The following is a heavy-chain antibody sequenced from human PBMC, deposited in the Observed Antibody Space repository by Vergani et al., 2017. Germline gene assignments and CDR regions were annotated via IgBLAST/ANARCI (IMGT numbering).Heavy chain of an antibody. V-gene: IGHV3-30*18. J-gene: IGHJ4*02. Sequence: QVQLVESGGGVVQPGRSLRLSCAASGFTFSSYGMHWVRQAPGKGLEWVAVISYDGSNKYYADSVKGRFTISRDNSKNTLYLQMNSLRAEDTAVYYCAKETFRGGSGSYWGQGTLVTVSS. CDR2: ISYDGSNK. CDR1: GFTFSSYG. CDR3: AKETFRGGSGSY. D-gene: IGHD1-26*01.